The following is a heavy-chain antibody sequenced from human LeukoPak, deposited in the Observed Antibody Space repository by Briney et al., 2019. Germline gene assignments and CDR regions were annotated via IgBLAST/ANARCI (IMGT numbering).Heavy chain of an antibody. Sequence: GASVKVSRKASGYTFTGCYMHWVRQAPGQGLEWMGWIIPNSGGTNYAQKFQGRGTMTRDTSISTAYMELSRLRADDTAVYYCARKPYGSGSYNDYWGQGTLVTVSS. CDR1: GYTFTGCY. V-gene: IGHV1-2*02. CDR2: IIPNSGGT. D-gene: IGHD3-10*01. CDR3: ARKPYGSGSYNDY. J-gene: IGHJ4*02.